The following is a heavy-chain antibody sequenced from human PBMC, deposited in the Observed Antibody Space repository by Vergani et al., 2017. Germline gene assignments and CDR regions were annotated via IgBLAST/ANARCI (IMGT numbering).Heavy chain of an antibody. CDR1: GGSISSYY. V-gene: IGHV4-59*12. CDR3: ARGRRRFLGTSCFWFDP. CDR2: INHSGST. J-gene: IGHJ5*02. Sequence: QVQLQESGPGLVKPSETLSLTCTVSGGSISSYYWSWIRQPPGKGLEWIGEINHSGSTNYNPSLKSRVTISVDTSKNQFSRKLSSVTAADTAVYYCARGRRRFLGTSCFWFDPWGQGTLVTVSS. D-gene: IGHD2-2*01.